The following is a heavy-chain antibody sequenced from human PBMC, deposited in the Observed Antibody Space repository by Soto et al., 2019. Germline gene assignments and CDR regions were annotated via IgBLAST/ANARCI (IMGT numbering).Heavy chain of an antibody. CDR1: GGSISRYY. Sequence: QVQLQESGPGLVKPSETLSLTCSVSGGSISRYYCSWVRQPPGKGLEWIGHMHYSGNTRYNPSLKSRATGSLDTYKNQFSLNLSSVTAADTAVYYCATSTGWPGFDFWGQGTLATVSS. V-gene: IGHV4-59*08. CDR3: ATSTGWPGFDF. CDR2: MHYSGNT. D-gene: IGHD2-8*02. J-gene: IGHJ4*02.